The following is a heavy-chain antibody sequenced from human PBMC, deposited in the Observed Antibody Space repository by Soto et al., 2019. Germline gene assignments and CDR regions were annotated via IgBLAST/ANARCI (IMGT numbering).Heavy chain of an antibody. D-gene: IGHD2-15*01. J-gene: IGHJ3*02. CDR2: FSIYNGDT. Sequence: QIHLVQSATELKEPGASVKVSCKASGYTFTNYGITWVRQAPGQGLEWMGWFSIYNGDTRYARNLQGRVTMTTDASTNTAYMELRSLRFDDTAVYYCARVTRSVEAGTRPLDIWGQGTMVTVSS. V-gene: IGHV1-18*01. CDR3: ARVTRSVEAGTRPLDI. CDR1: GYTFTNYG.